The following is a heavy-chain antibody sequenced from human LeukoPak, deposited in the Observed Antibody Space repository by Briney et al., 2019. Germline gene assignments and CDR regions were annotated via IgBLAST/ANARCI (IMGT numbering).Heavy chain of an antibody. Sequence: GGSLRLSCTASGFTFGDYAMSWFRQAPGKGLEWVGFIRSKTYGGTTEYAASVKGRFTISRDDSKSIAYLQMNSLKTEDTAVYYCTRAFLGGSPASCNYWGQGTLVTVSS. J-gene: IGHJ4*02. CDR3: TRAFLGGSPASCNY. CDR2: IRSKTYGGTT. D-gene: IGHD2-15*01. V-gene: IGHV3-49*03. CDR1: GFTFGDYA.